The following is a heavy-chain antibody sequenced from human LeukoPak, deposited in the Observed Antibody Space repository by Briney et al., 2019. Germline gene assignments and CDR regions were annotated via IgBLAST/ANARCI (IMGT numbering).Heavy chain of an antibody. D-gene: IGHD2-2*01. CDR3: ARAPITSPFYFDY. V-gene: IGHV3-20*04. Sequence: GGSLRLSCTASGFSLDEHGMRWVRHVGGKWLECLSGINWSGGSTGYADPLRGRFTISRDNAKNSLYLQMDSLRAEDTALYYCARAPITSPFYFDYWAREPWSPSRQ. CDR2: INWSGGST. J-gene: IGHJ4*02. CDR1: GFSLDEHG.